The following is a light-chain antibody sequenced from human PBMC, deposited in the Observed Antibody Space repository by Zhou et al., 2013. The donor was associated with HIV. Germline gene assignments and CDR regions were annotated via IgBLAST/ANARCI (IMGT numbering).Light chain of an antibody. J-gene: IGLJ1*01. CDR3: SSYSSSSTLYV. V-gene: IGLV2-14*03. Sequence: QSALTQPASVSGSPGQSITISCTGTSSDVGGYKYVSWYQQHPGKAPKLMIYDVSNRPSGVSNRFSGSKSGNTASLTISGLQAEDEAEYYCSSYSSSSTLYVFGTGTKVTV. CDR1: SSDVGGYKY. CDR2: DVS.